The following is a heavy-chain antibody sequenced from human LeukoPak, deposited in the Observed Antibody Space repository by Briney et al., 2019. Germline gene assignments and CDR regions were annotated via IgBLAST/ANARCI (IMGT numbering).Heavy chain of an antibody. J-gene: IGHJ3*02. V-gene: IGHV3-66*01. Sequence: GSLRLSCAASGFTVSSNYMSWVRQAPEKGLEWVSVLYSGGGTYYAASVKGRFTISRDNSQNTLFLQLTSLRAEDTAVYYCARGEDRAFDIWGQGTMVTVSS. CDR1: GFTVSSNY. CDR2: LYSGGGT. CDR3: ARGEDRAFDI. D-gene: IGHD2-15*01.